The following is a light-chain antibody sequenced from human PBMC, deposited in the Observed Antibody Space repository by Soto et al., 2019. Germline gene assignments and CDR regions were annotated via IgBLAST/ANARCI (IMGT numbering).Light chain of an antibody. V-gene: IGLV1-47*03. CDR3: STWDYSLSVPV. CDR1: SNNVGTYG. J-gene: IGLJ3*02. CDR2: GNS. Sequence: QSVLTQEASVSGTVGQKVTLSCTGNSNNVGTYGVDWYQQISHGAPKTVMFGNSLPSGIPDRFSGSKSGTTPSLTISGLWPEDEADSYCSTWDYSLSVPVFGGGTKVTVL.